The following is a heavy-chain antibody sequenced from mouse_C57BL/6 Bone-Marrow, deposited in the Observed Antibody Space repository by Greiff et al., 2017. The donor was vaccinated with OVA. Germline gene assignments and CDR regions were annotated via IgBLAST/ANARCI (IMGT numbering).Heavy chain of an antibody. CDR2: IDPENGDT. J-gene: IGHJ4*01. Sequence: EVMLVESGAELVRPGASVKLSCTASGFNIKDDYMHWVKQRPEQGLEWIGWIDPENGDTEYASKFQGKATITADTSSNTAYLQLSSLTSEDTAVYYCTTPTMVRDYWGQGTSVTVSS. V-gene: IGHV14-4*01. D-gene: IGHD2-13*01. CDR3: TTPTMVRDY. CDR1: GFNIKDDY.